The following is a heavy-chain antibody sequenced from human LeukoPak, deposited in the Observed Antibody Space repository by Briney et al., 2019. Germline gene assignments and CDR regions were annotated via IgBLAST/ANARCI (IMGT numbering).Heavy chain of an antibody. CDR3: ARGRYCLGYCSGGSLGGPYFDY. J-gene: IGHJ4*02. Sequence: GRSLRLSCAASGFTFSSYAMHWVRQAPGKGLEWVAVISYDGSNKYYADSVKGRFTISRDNSKNTLYLQMNSLRAEDTAVYYCARGRYCLGYCSGGSLGGPYFDYWGQGTLVTVSS. V-gene: IGHV3-30-3*01. CDR2: ISYDGSNK. D-gene: IGHD2-15*01. CDR1: GFTFSSYA.